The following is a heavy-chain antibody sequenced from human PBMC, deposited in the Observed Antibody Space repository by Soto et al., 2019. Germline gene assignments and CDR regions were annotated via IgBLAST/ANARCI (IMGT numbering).Heavy chain of an antibody. Sequence: QVQLQESGPGLVKPSQTLSLTCSVSGDSISRYGFYWSWIRQRPGKGLEWIGYISYSGNPYFNPSLRSRATISIDTSKNQFSLRLSSVTAADTAVYYCATRGITLYHFAAWGQGTLGTVSS. CDR3: ATRGITLYHFAA. V-gene: IGHV4-31*03. J-gene: IGHJ4*02. D-gene: IGHD3-10*01. CDR1: GDSISRYGFY. CDR2: ISYSGNP.